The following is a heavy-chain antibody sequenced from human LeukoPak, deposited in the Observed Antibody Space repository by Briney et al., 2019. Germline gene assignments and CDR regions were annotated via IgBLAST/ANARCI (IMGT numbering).Heavy chain of an antibody. CDR3: ASPLLESGGNIHFGP. D-gene: IGHD4-23*01. CDR2: IKPDGSGK. V-gene: IGHV3-7*05. Sequence: PGGSLRLSCAASGFTFSSYWMTWVRQAPGKGLEWVANIKPDGSGKSYVDSVKGRFTISRDNAKKSLYLEMNSLRAEDTAVYYCASPLLESGGNIHFGPWGRGTLVTVSS. J-gene: IGHJ2*01. CDR1: GFTFSSYW.